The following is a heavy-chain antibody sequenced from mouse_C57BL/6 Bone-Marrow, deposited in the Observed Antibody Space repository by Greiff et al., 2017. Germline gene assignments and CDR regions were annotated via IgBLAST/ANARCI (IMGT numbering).Heavy chain of an antibody. CDR3: ASGKLITTVAYYFDY. V-gene: IGHV1-9*01. Sequence: VQLQQSGAELMKPGASVKLSCKATGYTFNGYWIEWVKQRPGHGLEWIGEILPGSGSTNYTEKFKGKATFTADTSSNTSYMQLSSLTTENSAIYYCASGKLITTVAYYFDYWGQGTTLTVSS. D-gene: IGHD1-1*01. J-gene: IGHJ2*01. CDR2: ILPGSGST. CDR1: GYTFNGYW.